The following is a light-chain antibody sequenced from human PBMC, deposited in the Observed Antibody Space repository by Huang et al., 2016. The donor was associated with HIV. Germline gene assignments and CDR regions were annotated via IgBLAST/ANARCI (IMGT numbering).Light chain of an antibody. CDR3: QQYDSYMT. J-gene: IGKJ1*01. V-gene: IGKV1-5*03. CDR2: KAS. CDR1: QNINMY. Sequence: DIQMTQSPSALSASIGDRVTIVCRASQNINMYLAWYQVKPGKAPKLLIYKASTLHTVVPSRFSGSGSGTEFTLTINSLQFDDSATYYCQQYDSYMTFGQGTKVEIK.